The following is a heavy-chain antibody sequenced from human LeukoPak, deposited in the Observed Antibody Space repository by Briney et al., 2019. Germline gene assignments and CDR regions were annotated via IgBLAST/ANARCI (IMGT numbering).Heavy chain of an antibody. D-gene: IGHD6-19*01. V-gene: IGHV3-7*01. CDR3: ARYATSSGSRWLEP. Sequence: GGSLRLSCAASGFTFSNSWMSWVRQAPGKGLEWVANIKQDGSDKYYVDSVKGRFTISRDNAKNSLYLQMNSLRAEDTAVYYCARYATSSGSRWLEPWGQGTLVTVSS. J-gene: IGHJ5*02. CDR2: IKQDGSDK. CDR1: GFTFSNSW.